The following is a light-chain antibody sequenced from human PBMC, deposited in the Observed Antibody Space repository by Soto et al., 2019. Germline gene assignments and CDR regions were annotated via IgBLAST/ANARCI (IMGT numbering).Light chain of an antibody. CDR3: QQSNFYSRT. CDR2: QAS. CDR1: QSISSW. Sequence: DIQMTPSPSTLSASVGDIVTITCRASQSISSWWAWYQQKPGKDANLLIYQASSLESAIPSRSSGSGTRTESNHTISSLHTDDFASYYSQQSNFYSRTFGHGTKVEIK. J-gene: IGKJ1*01. V-gene: IGKV1-5*03.